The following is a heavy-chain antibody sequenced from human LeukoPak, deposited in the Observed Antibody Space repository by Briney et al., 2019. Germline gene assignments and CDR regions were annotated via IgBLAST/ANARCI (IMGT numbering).Heavy chain of an antibody. CDR2: IRSKAHNYAT. J-gene: IGHJ3*02. CDR3: TSSSDSRFLESMDAFDI. CDR1: GFTFSGFA. D-gene: IGHD3-3*01. V-gene: IGHV3-73*01. Sequence: GGSLRLSCAASGFTFSGFAFHWVRQASGKGLEWVGRIRSKAHNYATVYAASVKGRFTISRDDSKNATYLQMNSLKTEDTAVYYCTSSSDSRFLESMDAFDIWGQGTMVTVSS.